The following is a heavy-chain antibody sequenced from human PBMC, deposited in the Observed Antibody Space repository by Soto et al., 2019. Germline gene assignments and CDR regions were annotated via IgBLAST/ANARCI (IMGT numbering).Heavy chain of an antibody. CDR3: AQEDFSGVENF. V-gene: IGHV1-8*01. CDR2: MNPNSGNT. J-gene: IGHJ4*02. Sequence: ASMKVSCKASGYTFTSYDINWVRQATGQGLEWMGWMNPNSGNTGYAQKFQGRVTMTRNTLFLHMSNLRGDDTALYYCAQEDFSGVENFWGRGTLVTVSS. CDR1: GYTFTSYD. D-gene: IGHD3-10*01.